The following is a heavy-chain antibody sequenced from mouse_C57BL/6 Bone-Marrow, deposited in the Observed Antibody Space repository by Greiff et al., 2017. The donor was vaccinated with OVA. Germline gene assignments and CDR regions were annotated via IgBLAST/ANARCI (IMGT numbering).Heavy chain of an antibody. CDR1: GFTFSSYA. J-gene: IGHJ4*01. Sequence: EVHLVESGGGLVKPGGSLKLSCAASGFTFSSYAMSWVRQTPEKRLEWVATISDGGSYTYYPDNVKGRFTISRDNAKNNLYLQMSHLKSEDTAMYYCAREDDGYYDAMDYWGQGTSVTVSS. V-gene: IGHV5-4*01. CDR3: AREDDGYYDAMDY. CDR2: ISDGGSYT. D-gene: IGHD2-3*01.